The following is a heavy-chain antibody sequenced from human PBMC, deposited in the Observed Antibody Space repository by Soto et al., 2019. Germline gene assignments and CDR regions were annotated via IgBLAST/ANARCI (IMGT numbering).Heavy chain of an antibody. Sequence: KPSETLSLTCTVSGGSFTGHFWSWVRQPPGKGLERIGEVSHSGNTKYYPSLRSRVTLSVYSSKNQISLALTSVTAADTAVYYCARAKFESNGWEEFDIWGQGTLLTVSS. V-gene: IGHV4-34*01. J-gene: IGHJ4*01. CDR2: VSHSGNT. CDR1: GGSFTGHF. CDR3: ARAKFESNGWEEFDI. D-gene: IGHD5-18*01.